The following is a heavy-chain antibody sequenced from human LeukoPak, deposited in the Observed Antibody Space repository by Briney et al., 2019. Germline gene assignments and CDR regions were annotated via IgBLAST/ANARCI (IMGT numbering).Heavy chain of an antibody. V-gene: IGHV3-9*01. CDR2: ISWNSGSI. D-gene: IGHD3-22*01. J-gene: IGHJ4*02. CDR1: EFTFDDYA. Sequence: PGGSLRLSCAASEFTFDDYATHWVRQAPGKGLEWVSGISWNSGSIGYADSVKGRFTISRDNAKNSLYLQMNGLRAEDTALYYCAKGDSYDSSGYYYLPYYFDYWGQGTLVTVSS. CDR3: AKGDSYDSSGYYYLPYYFDY.